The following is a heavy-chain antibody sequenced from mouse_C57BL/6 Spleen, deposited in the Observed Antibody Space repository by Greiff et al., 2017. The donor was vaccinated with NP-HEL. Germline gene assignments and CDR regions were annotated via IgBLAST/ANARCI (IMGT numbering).Heavy chain of an antibody. J-gene: IGHJ2*01. CDR1: GYTFTSYW. Sequence: QVQLQQPGAELVRPGTSVTLSCKASGYTFTSYWMHWVKQRPGQGLEWIGVIDPSDSYTNYNQKFKGKATLTVDTSSSTAYMQLSSLTSEDSAVYYCARKYYGSSYYFDYWGKGTTLTVSS. CDR2: IDPSDSYT. V-gene: IGHV1-59*01. D-gene: IGHD1-1*01. CDR3: ARKYYGSSYYFDY.